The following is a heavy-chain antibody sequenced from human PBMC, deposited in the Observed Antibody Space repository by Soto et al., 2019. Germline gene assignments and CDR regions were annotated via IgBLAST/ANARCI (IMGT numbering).Heavy chain of an antibody. CDR2: ISYDGTNK. J-gene: IGHJ4*02. CDR1: GFTFSSFA. Sequence: PGGSLRLSCAASGFTFSSFAMQWVRQAPGKGLEWVAIISYDGTNKHYADSVKGRFTISRDNSENTLFLQMNSLRAEDTAVYYCARDFSFSSVAAGMIEYWGQGTLVTVSS. D-gene: IGHD6-19*01. V-gene: IGHV3-30-3*01. CDR3: ARDFSFSSVAAGMIEY.